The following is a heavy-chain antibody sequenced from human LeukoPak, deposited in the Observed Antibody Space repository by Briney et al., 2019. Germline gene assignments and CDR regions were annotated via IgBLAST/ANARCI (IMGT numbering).Heavy chain of an antibody. J-gene: IGHJ4*02. CDR2: INPDSGAA. CDR1: GYTFIDYY. Sequence: ASVKVSCKPSGYTFIDYYIHWVRQAPGQGLEWMGGINPDSGAANYAQNFQGRVTMTRDTSISTAYMELSGLRCDDTAVYYSARTNAAYYFDYWGQGALVTVSS. V-gene: IGHV1-2*02. D-gene: IGHD2-8*01. CDR3: ARTNAAYYFDY.